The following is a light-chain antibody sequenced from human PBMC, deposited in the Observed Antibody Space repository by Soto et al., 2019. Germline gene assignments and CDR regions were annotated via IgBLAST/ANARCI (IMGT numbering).Light chain of an antibody. V-gene: IGKV3-20*01. CDR2: GAS. CDR3: QQYGSSPPYT. Sequence: EIVLTQSPGTLSLSPGERATLSCRASQSVISSYLAWYQQKPGQAPRLLINGASSRATGIPDRFSGSGSGTDVTLTISRLEPEDFAVYYCQQYGSSPPYTFGQGTKLEIK. CDR1: QSVISSY. J-gene: IGKJ2*01.